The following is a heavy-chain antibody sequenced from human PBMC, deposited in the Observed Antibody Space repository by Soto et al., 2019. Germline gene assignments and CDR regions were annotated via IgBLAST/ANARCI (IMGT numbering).Heavy chain of an antibody. V-gene: IGHV3-48*02. Sequence: PGGSLRLSCAASGFTFSSYSMNWVRQAPGEGLEWVSYISSRSSTIYYADSVKGRFTISRDNAKNSLYLQMNSLRDEDTAVYYCARGISGYDDYYYYGMDVWGQGTTVTVS. J-gene: IGHJ6*02. CDR3: ARGISGYDDYYYYGMDV. CDR1: GFTFSSYS. CDR2: ISSRSSTI. D-gene: IGHD5-12*01.